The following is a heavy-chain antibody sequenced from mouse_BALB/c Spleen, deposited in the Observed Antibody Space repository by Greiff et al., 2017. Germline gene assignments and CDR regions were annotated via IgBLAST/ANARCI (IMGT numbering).Heavy chain of an antibody. CDR2: IDPSDSYT. CDR3: ARGGWDYYGSNYALDY. D-gene: IGHD1-1*01. CDR1: GYTFTSYW. V-gene: IGHV1-69*02. Sequence: QVQLQQPGAELVKPGASVKLSCKASGYTFTSYWMHWVKQRPGQGLEWIGEIDPSDSYTNYNQTFKGKATLTVDKSSSTAYMQLSSLTSEDSAIYYCARGGWDYYGSNYALDYGGKGTSVTVSS. J-gene: IGHJ4*01.